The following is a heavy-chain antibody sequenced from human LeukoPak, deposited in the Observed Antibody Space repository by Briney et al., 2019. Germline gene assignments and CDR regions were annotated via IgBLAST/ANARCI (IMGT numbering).Heavy chain of an antibody. V-gene: IGHV3-21*04. D-gene: IGHD6-13*01. J-gene: IGHJ4*02. CDR1: GFTFNTYS. Sequence: PGGSLRLSCEASGFTFNTYSMNWARQAPGKGLEWVSSIDSSGGYMFYADSVKGRFTISRDNSKNTLFLHMNSLRAEDTAVYYCADYVDAATENTIDYWGQGTLVTVSS. CDR3: ADYVDAATENTIDY. CDR2: IDSSGGYM.